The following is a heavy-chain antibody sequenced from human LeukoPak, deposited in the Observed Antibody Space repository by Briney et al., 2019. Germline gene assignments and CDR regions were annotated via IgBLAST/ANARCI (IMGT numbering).Heavy chain of an antibody. CDR2: ISSNGDT. Sequence: GGSLRLSCAASGFSFTNYALHWVRQGPGKGLEYLSGISSNGDTYHVNSVRGRFKISRDNSKNTLFLQMGSLRPEDMAVYYCARDRGGRGATYRYSILDYWGQGALVTVSS. J-gene: IGHJ4*02. D-gene: IGHD3-9*01. V-gene: IGHV3-64*01. CDR1: GFSFTNYA. CDR3: ARDRGGRGATYRYSILDY.